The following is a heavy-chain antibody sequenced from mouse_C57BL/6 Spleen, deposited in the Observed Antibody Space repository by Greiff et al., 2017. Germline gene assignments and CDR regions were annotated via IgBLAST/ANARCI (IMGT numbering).Heavy chain of an antibody. CDR1: GYTFTSYG. V-gene: IGHV1-81*01. CDR2: IYPRSGNT. Sequence: VKLVESGAELARPGASVKLSCKASGYTFTSYGISWVKQRTGQGLEWIGEIYPRSGNTYYNEKFKGKATLTADKSSSTAYMELRSLTSEDSAVYFCGGYDPFAYWGQGTLVTVSA. J-gene: IGHJ3*01. CDR3: GGYDPFAY. D-gene: IGHD2-2*01.